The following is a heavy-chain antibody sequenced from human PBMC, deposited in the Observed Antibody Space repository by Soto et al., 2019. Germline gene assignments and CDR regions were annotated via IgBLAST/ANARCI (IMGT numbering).Heavy chain of an antibody. J-gene: IGHJ5*02. CDR3: ARLGRSNSAIDP. Sequence: SETLSLTCTVFGGSIRSFYWMWIRQPPGKGLEYIGYIYSSGGTNYNPSLKSRVTISIDTSKNRFSLNMTSVTAADTAVYYCARLGRSNSAIDPWGQGMLVTVS. V-gene: IGHV4-59*01. CDR1: GGSIRSFY. CDR2: IYSSGGT. D-gene: IGHD1-26*01.